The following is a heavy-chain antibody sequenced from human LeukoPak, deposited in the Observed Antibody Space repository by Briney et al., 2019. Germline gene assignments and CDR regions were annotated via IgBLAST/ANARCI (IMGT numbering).Heavy chain of an antibody. CDR2: IGGTGSYT. V-gene: IGHV3-23*01. J-gene: IGHJ5*02. Sequence: GGSLRLSCAASGFTFSSYAMSWVRQAPGKGLEWVSGIGGTGSYTYYADSVKGRFTFSRDNSKNTLYLQMNSLRAEDTAVYYCAKDAYYYGSGSYYNSSNWFDPWGQGTLVTVSS. CDR1: GFTFSSYA. D-gene: IGHD3-10*01. CDR3: AKDAYYYGSGSYYNSSNWFDP.